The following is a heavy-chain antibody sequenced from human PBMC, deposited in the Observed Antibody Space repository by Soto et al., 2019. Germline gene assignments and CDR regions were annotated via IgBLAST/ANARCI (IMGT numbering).Heavy chain of an antibody. V-gene: IGHV1-69*12. CDR3: AREVLVAATGWFDP. Sequence: QVQLVQSGAEVKKPGSSVTVSCKASGGTCSSYAISWVRQALGQGLEWMGGGIPIFGTANYAQKFQGRVTITADESTSTAYMELSSLRSEDTAVYYCAREVLVAATGWFDPWGQGTLVTVSS. CDR2: GIPIFGTA. CDR1: GGTCSSYA. J-gene: IGHJ5*02. D-gene: IGHD2-15*01.